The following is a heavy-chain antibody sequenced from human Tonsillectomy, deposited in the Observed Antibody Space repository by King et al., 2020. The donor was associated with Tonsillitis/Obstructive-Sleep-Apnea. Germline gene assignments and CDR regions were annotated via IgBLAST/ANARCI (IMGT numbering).Heavy chain of an antibody. D-gene: IGHD2-15*01. CDR2: ITTNTGNP. J-gene: IGHJ4*02. CDR3: AVDLYCSGGSCYPGY. V-gene: IGHV7-4-1*02. CDR1: GYTFTSYA. Sequence: VQLVESGSELKKPGASVKVSCKASGYTFTSYAMNWVRQAPGQGLEWLGGITTNTGNPTYAQGFTGRFVFSLDTSVSTAYLQISSLKAEETAVYYCAVDLYCSGGSCYPGYWGQGTLVTVSS.